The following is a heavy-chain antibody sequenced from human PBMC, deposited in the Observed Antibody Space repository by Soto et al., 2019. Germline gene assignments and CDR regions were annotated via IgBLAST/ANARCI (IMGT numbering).Heavy chain of an antibody. Sequence: ASGKVSCQGSGNTLARYGMELGRPAPGQKVIRGGGINAGNGNTKYSQKFQGRVTLTRDTSASTAYMELSSLRSEDTAVYYCARARSSMVRGVISYYMDVWGKGTTVTVSS. CDR3: ARARSSMVRGVISYYMDV. V-gene: IGHV1-3*01. CDR2: INAGNGNT. J-gene: IGHJ6*03. CDR1: GNTLARYG. D-gene: IGHD3-10*01.